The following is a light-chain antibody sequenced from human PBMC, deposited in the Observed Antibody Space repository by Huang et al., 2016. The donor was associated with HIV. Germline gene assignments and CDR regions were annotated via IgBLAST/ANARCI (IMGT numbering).Light chain of an antibody. CDR2: RAS. V-gene: IGKV1-5*03. CDR3: QQYNTYLYT. CDR1: QNINTW. J-gene: IGKJ2*01. Sequence: DIQMTQSPSTLSASVGDRVTITCRASQNINTWLAWYQQKPGKAPGLLIYRASSLQVGFPSRFTGSGSGTEFTLTITSLQPDDLGTYYCQQYNTYLYTFGQGTKLEI.